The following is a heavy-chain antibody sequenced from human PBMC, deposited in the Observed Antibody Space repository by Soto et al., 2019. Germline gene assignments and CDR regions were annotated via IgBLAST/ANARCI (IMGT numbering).Heavy chain of an antibody. CDR2: INAGNGNT. V-gene: IGHV1-3*01. Sequence: GASVKVSCKASGYTFTGDYMHGVRQAPGQRLEWMGWINAGNGNTKYSQKFQGRVTITRDTSASTAYMELSSLRSEDTAVYYCARDWGSGWYYYYYGMDVWGQGTTVTVSS. D-gene: IGHD6-19*01. J-gene: IGHJ6*02. CDR3: ARDWGSGWYYYYYGMDV. CDR1: GYTFTGDY.